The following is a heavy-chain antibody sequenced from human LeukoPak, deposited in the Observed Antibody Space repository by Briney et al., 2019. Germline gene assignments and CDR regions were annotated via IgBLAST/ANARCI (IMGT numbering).Heavy chain of an antibody. CDR3: AKEAWLTGWNYYFDY. CDR2: ISGSGGST. CDR1: GFTVSSNY. Sequence: GGSLRLSCAASGFTVSSNYMSWVRQAPGKGLEWVSAISGSGGSTYYADSVKGRFTISRDNSKNTLYLQMNSLRAEDTAVYYCAKEAWLTGWNYYFDYWGQGTLVTVSP. V-gene: IGHV3-23*01. J-gene: IGHJ4*02. D-gene: IGHD5-12*01.